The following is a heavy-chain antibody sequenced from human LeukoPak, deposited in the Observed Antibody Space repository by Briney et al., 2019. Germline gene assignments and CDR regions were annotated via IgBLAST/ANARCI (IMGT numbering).Heavy chain of an antibody. V-gene: IGHV3-21*01. CDR1: GFTFSSYS. J-gene: IGHJ4*02. D-gene: IGHD3-10*01. Sequence: GGSLRLSCAASGFTFSSYSMNWVRQAPGKGLEWVSSISSSSSYIYYADSVKGRFTISRDNAKNSLYLQMNSLRAEDTAVYYCARGSVLWFGEAHFDYWGQGTLVTVSS. CDR3: ARGSVLWFGEAHFDY. CDR2: ISSSSSYI.